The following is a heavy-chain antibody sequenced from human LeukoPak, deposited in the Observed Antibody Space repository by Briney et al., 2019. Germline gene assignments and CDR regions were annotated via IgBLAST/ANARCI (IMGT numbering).Heavy chain of an antibody. V-gene: IGHV5-51*01. Sequence: GESLKISCKGSRYSFTSYWIGWVRQMPGKGLEWMGIIYPGDSDTRYSPSFQGQVTISADKSISAAYLQWSSLKASDTAMYYCARLRAYYNSGSYSYFDYWGQGTLVTVSS. J-gene: IGHJ4*02. CDR1: RYSFTSYW. D-gene: IGHD3-10*01. CDR3: ARLRAYYNSGSYSYFDY. CDR2: IYPGDSDT.